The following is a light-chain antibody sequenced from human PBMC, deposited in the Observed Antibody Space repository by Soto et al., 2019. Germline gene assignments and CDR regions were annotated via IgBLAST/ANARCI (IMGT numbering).Light chain of an antibody. J-gene: IGLJ1*01. CDR1: SSDVGNYNL. Sequence: QSALTQPASVSGSPGQSITISCTGTSSDVGNYNLVSWYQQHPGKAPKLMIYEGSKRPSGVSNRFSASKSGNTASLTISGLQAEDEADYYCCSYAGSSTYYVFGTGNKVTVL. CDR3: CSYAGSSTYYV. CDR2: EGS. V-gene: IGLV2-23*01.